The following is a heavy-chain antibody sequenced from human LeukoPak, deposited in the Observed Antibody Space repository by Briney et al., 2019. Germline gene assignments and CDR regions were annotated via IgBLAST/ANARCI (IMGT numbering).Heavy chain of an antibody. CDR2: IYYSGSP. V-gene: IGHV4-39*01. CDR1: GGSISSTSYY. Sequence: SETLSLTCTVSGGSISSTSYYWGWIRQPPGKGLEWIGNIYYSGSPYYNPSLKSRVTISVDTSKKQFSLELSSVTAADTAVYYCARHVGFITMVRGVINNNWFDPWGQGTLVTVSS. CDR3: ARHVGFITMVRGVINNNWFDP. D-gene: IGHD3-10*01. J-gene: IGHJ5*02.